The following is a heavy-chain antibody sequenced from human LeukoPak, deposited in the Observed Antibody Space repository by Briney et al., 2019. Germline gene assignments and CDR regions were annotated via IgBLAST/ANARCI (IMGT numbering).Heavy chain of an antibody. CDR2: ISTYIDKT. CDR3: ARGKKPGVGVAGTGYFFDP. D-gene: IGHD6-19*01. Sequence: ASVKVSCKVSGYTFSTYGIAWVRQAPGQGLEWLGWISTYIDKTKYAQKLQDRVTMSIDTSTNTAYMELRSLRSDDTAVYYCARGKKPGVGVAGTGYFFDPWGQGTPVTVSS. J-gene: IGHJ5*02. V-gene: IGHV1-18*01. CDR1: GYTFSTYG.